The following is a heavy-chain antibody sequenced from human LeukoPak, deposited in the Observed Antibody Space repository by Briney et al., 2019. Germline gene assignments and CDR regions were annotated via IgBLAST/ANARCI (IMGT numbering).Heavy chain of an antibody. CDR3: AREAVDTAMDPYLFGY. Sequence: GASVKVSCKASGYTFTGYYMHWVRQAPGQGLEWMGRINPNSGGTNYAQKFQGRVTMTRDTSISTAYMELSRLRSDDTAVYYCAREAVDTAMDPYLFGYWGQGTLVTVSS. D-gene: IGHD5-18*01. CDR1: GYTFTGYY. V-gene: IGHV1-2*06. J-gene: IGHJ4*02. CDR2: INPNSGGT.